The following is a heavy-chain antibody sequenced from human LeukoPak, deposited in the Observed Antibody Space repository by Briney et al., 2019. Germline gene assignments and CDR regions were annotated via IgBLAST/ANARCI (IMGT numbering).Heavy chain of an antibody. CDR1: RYTFTNYG. D-gene: IGHD4-17*01. V-gene: IGHV7-4-1*02. CDR2: ISTNTGNP. CDR3: AGTPTTVTTPSYYYYYYMDV. Sequence: GASVKVSCKASRYTFTNYGMNWVRQAPGQGLEGMGWISTNTGNPTYAQGFTGRFVFSLDASVSTAYLQISSLKAEDTAVYYCAGTPTTVTTPSYYYYYYMDVWGKGTTVTVSS. J-gene: IGHJ6*03.